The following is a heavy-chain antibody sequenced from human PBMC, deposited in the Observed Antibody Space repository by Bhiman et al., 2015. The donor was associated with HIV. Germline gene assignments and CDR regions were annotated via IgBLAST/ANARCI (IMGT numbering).Heavy chain of an antibody. CDR1: GFTFSDYY. J-gene: IGHJ4*02. CDR2: ISSSGSTI. Sequence: QVQLVESGGGVVQPGRSLWLSCAASGFTFSDYYMSWIRQAPGRGLEWVSYISSSGSTIYYADSVKGRFTISRDNAKNSLSLQMNSLRAEDTAIYYCARRFNWNFDYWGQGTLVTVSS. CDR3: ARRFNWNFDY. V-gene: IGHV3-11*04. D-gene: IGHD1-20*01.